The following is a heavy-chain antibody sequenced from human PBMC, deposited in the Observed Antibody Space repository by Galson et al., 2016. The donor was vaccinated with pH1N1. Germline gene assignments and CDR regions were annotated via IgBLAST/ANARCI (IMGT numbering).Heavy chain of an antibody. V-gene: IGHV4-59*01. CDR2: IYYSGSP. CDR1: GGSISSYY. D-gene: IGHD6-6*01. Sequence: SETLSLTCTVSGGSISSYYWSWIRQPPGKGLEWIGYIYYSGSPNYNPSLKSRVTISVDTSKNQFSLKLSSVTAADTAVYYCARGSSSMEGEYYFDYWGQGTLVTVSS. CDR3: ARGSSSMEGEYYFDY. J-gene: IGHJ4*02.